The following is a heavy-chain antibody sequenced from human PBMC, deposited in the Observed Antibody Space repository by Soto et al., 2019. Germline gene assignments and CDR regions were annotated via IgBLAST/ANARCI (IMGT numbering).Heavy chain of an antibody. V-gene: IGHV4-39*02. D-gene: IGHD1-26*01. CDR1: GGSISSSSYY. CDR3: ATQEVGGSYVYTFDP. J-gene: IGHJ5*02. Sequence: QLQLQESGPGLVKPSETLSLTCTVSGGSISSSSYYWGWIRQPPGKGLEWIGSIYYSGSTYYNPYLKRHVTISVDTSKNPFSLKLSSVTAADTAVYYCATQEVGGSYVYTFDPWGQGTLVTVSS. CDR2: IYYSGST.